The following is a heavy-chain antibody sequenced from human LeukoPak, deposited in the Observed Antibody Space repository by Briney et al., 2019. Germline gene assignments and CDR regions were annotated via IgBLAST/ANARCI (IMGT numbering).Heavy chain of an antibody. V-gene: IGHV4-30-4*08. J-gene: IGHJ4*02. CDR1: GGSISCGDYY. CDR3: AREAIHQWYHFVY. CDR2: IYYSGST. Sequence: SETLSLTCTVSGGSISCGDYYWSWLRQPPGNGLECIGYIYYSGSTYYNPSLTSRLTISLDTSKNQFFLKLSSVPAADTAVYYCAREAIHQWYHFVYWGQGTLVTVSS. D-gene: IGHD5-18*01.